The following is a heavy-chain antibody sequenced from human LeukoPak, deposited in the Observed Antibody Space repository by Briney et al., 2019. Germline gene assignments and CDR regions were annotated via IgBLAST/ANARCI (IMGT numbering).Heavy chain of an antibody. CDR1: GFTFSSYG. V-gene: IGHV3-30*18. D-gene: IGHD5-18*01. CDR3: AKGGYSSYYYYGMDV. CDR2: ISYDGSNK. Sequence: GGSLRLSCAASGFTFSSYGMHWVRQAPGKGLEWVAVISYDGSNKYYADSVKGRFTISSDNSKNPLYLQMNSLRAEDTAVYYCAKGGYSSYYYYGMDVWGQGTTVTVSS. J-gene: IGHJ6*02.